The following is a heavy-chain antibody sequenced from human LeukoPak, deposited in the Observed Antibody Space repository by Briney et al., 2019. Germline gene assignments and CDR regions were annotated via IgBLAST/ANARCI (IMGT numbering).Heavy chain of an antibody. Sequence: SVKVSCKASGGTFSSYAISWVRQAPGQGLEWMGGIIPIFGTANYAQKFQGRATITTDESTSTAYMELSSLRSEDTAVYYCARDNYAGANWFDPWGQGTLVTVSS. CDR1: GGTFSSYA. V-gene: IGHV1-69*05. J-gene: IGHJ5*02. D-gene: IGHD1-7*01. CDR3: ARDNYAGANWFDP. CDR2: IIPIFGTA.